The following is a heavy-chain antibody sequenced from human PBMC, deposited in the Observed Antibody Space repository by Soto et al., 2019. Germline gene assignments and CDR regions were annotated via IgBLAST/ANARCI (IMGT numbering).Heavy chain of an antibody. CDR2: MYNTGST. V-gene: IGHV4-59*01. D-gene: IGHD2-21*02. Sequence: SETLSLTCTVSGVSISGYYWSWIRQPPGKGLEWIGFMYNTGSTVYNPSFKSRVTISVDTSKNQFSLKLNSVTAADTAVYYCARDLWGYCGTDCYPLDVWGQGTTVTSP. CDR1: GVSISGYY. CDR3: ARDLWGYCGTDCYPLDV. J-gene: IGHJ6*02.